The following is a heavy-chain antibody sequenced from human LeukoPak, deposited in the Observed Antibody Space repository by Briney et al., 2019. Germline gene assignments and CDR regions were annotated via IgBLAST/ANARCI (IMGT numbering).Heavy chain of an antibody. D-gene: IGHD5-12*01. CDR2: LYTDGST. CDR1: GFTVSNNY. CDR3: VKEVVATIPPL. V-gene: IGHV3-53*01. J-gene: IGHJ4*02. Sequence: GGSLRLSCAASGFTVSNNYMSWVRQAPWKGLEWVSVLYTDGSTYYADSVKGRFTISRDNSKNTLFLQMNSLRAEDTAVYYCVKEVVATIPPLWGQGTLVTVSS.